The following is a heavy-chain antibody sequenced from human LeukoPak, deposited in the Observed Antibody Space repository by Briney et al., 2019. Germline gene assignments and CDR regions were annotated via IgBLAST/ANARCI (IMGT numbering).Heavy chain of an antibody. V-gene: IGHV1-2*02. D-gene: IGHD4-17*01. CDR1: GYTFTGYY. CDR2: INPNSGGT. Sequence: GASVKVSCKASGYTFTGYYMHWVRQAPGQGLEWMGWINPNSGGTNYAQKFQGRVTMTRDTSISTAYMELSRLRSDDTAVYYCARDDYGDESSYYYYGMDVWGQGTTVTVSS. CDR3: ARDDYGDESSYYYYGMDV. J-gene: IGHJ6*02.